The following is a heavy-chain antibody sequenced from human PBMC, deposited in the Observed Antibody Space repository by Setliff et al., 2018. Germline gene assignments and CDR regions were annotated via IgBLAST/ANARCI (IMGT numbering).Heavy chain of an antibody. CDR3: ARSLISGSYWNSRPFYSEY. CDR1: GGSISSGSHY. J-gene: IGHJ4*02. D-gene: IGHD3-10*01. CDR2: IDPSGDT. Sequence: PSETLSLTCTVSGGSISSGSHYWTWIRQPTGKRLEWIGHIDPSGDTNDRHSLQSRVTISRDTSKNQLSLELTSVTDADTAVYYCARSLISGSYWNSRPFYSEYLGTGTLVTVSS. V-gene: IGHV4-61*09.